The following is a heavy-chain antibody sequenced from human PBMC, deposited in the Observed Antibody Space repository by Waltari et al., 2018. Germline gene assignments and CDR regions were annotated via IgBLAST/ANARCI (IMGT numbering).Heavy chain of an antibody. CDR3: AREGGGFDYTPDY. D-gene: IGHD5-12*01. Sequence: EVQLEESGGGLVQPGGSRRLSCEASGFDFTKHYIHWVRQGPGKGLVWVSRISGDGGSTSYADSVKGRFTISRDNSKNTLYLQMNSFRAEDTGIYYCAREGGGFDYTPDYWGQGTLVTVSS. J-gene: IGHJ4*02. V-gene: IGHV3-74*01. CDR2: ISGDGGST. CDR1: GFDFTKHY.